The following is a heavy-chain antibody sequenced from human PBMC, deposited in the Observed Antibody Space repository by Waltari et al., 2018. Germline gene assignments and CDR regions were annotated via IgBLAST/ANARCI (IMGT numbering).Heavy chain of an antibody. CDR2: IKQDGSEK. V-gene: IGHV3-7*01. J-gene: IGHJ3*02. D-gene: IGHD6-13*01. CDR3: ARDRYSSSWYGGAFDI. CDR1: GFTFSSYW. Sequence: EVQLVESGGGLVQPGGSLRLSGAASGFTFSSYWRSWVRQAPGKGLEWVANIKQDGSEKYYVDSVKGRFTISRDNAKNSLYLQMNSLRAEDTAVYYCARDRYSSSWYGGAFDIWGQGTMVTVSS.